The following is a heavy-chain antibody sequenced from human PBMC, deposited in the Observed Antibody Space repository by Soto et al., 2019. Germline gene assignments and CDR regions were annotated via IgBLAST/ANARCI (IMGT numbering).Heavy chain of an antibody. J-gene: IGHJ3*01. CDR3: AKSWGDTWQQSAFDF. CDR2: ISGTAYSK. V-gene: IGHV3-23*01. Sequence: EVRLLESGGGLVQPGGSLRLSCAASGFGFDKYSMSWVRQAPGKGLEWVSGISGTAYSKHYADSVKGQFTIYRDNFEKTLYLQMNGLSVEYTAVYYCAKSWGDTWQQSAFDFWGQGTMVTVSS. CDR1: GFGFDKYS. D-gene: IGHD5-18*01.